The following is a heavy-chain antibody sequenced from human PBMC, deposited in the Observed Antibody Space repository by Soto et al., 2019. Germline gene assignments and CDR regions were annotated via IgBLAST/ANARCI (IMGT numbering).Heavy chain of an antibody. Sequence: EVQLVESGGGLVQPGRSLRLSCAASGFTFDDYAMHWVRQAPGKGLEWVSGISWNSGSIGYADSVKGRFTISSDNAKNSLYLQRNSLRAEDTALYYCAKTKVATIWGNWFDPWGQGTLVTVSS. CDR2: ISWNSGSI. CDR1: GFTFDDYA. J-gene: IGHJ5*02. CDR3: AKTKVATIWGNWFDP. V-gene: IGHV3-9*01. D-gene: IGHD5-12*01.